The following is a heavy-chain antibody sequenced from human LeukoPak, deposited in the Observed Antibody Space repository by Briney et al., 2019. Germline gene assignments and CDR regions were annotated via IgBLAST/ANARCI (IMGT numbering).Heavy chain of an antibody. CDR1: GFTFDDYA. J-gene: IGHJ4*02. V-gene: IGHV3-20*04. Sequence: GGSLRLSCAASGFTFDDYAMSWVRQAPGKGLEWVSGINWNGGSTGYADSVKGRFTISRDNSKNTLYLQMDSLRAEDTAMYYCAKGGYYERPWYFDYWGQGTLVTVSS. CDR3: AKGGYYERPWYFDY. D-gene: IGHD3-22*01. CDR2: INWNGGST.